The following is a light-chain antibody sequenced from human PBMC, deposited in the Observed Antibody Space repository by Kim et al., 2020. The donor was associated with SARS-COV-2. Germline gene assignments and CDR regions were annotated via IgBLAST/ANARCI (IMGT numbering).Light chain of an antibody. CDR2: GKN. CDR1: SLRSYY. CDR3: NSRDSSGNHLRV. V-gene: IGLV3-19*01. J-gene: IGLJ3*02. Sequence: LGQTVRITCQGDSLRSYYASWYQQKPGQAPVLVIYGKNNRPSGIPDRFSGSSSGNTASLTITGAQAEDEADYYCNSRDSSGNHLRVFGGGTKL.